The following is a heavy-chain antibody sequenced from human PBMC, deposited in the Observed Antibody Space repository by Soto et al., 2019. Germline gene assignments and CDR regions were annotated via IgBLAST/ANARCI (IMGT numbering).Heavy chain of an antibody. CDR1: GFTFSSFG. CDR3: AKGAHRRQMLSWFDS. CDR2: IAYDGSDK. J-gene: IGHJ5*01. Sequence: QVQLVESGGGVVQPGRSLRLSCTASGFTFSSFGIHWVRQAPGKGLEWVTIIAYDGSDKYYAASVKGRFTISRDNSKNTVYLEMNGLRGDDTAVYYCAKGAHRRQMLSWFDSWGQGTLVTVSS. D-gene: IGHD2-8*01. V-gene: IGHV3-30*18.